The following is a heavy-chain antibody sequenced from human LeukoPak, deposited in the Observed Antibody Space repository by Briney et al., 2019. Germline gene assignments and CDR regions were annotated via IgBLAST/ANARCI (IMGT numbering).Heavy chain of an antibody. CDR3: ARHGPQRGAQNWFDP. V-gene: IGHV4-59*08. CDR2: VYYGGSS. CDR1: GASISSVY. D-gene: IGHD3-16*01. Sequence: KPSETLSLTCTVSGASISSVYWSRIRQPPGKGPEWIGYVYYGGSSKYNPSLKSRVTISVDTSKNQFSLKLSSVTAADTAVYYCARHGPQRGAQNWFDPWGQGTLVTVSS. J-gene: IGHJ5*02.